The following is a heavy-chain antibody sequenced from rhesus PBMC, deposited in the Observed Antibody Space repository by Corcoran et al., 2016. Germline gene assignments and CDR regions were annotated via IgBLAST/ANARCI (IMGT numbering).Heavy chain of an antibody. Sequence: QVKLQQWGEGLVKPSETLSLTCAVYGGSINGTHWNWIRQPPGEGLEWIGNIDGNSASTNSNPSLKNRVTMSKDTAKNQFSLRLSSVTAADTAIYYCTRHNIWTGYSPRFDYWGQGVLVTVSS. CDR2: IDGNSAST. CDR1: GGSINGTH. D-gene: IGHD3-3*01. CDR3: TRHNIWTGYSPRFDY. J-gene: IGHJ4*01. V-gene: IGHV4-73*01.